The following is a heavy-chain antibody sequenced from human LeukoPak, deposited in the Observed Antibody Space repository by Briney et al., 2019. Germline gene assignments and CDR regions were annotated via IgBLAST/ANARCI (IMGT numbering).Heavy chain of an antibody. J-gene: IGHJ4*02. CDR1: GGSFSGYY. Sequence: PSETLSLTCAVYGGSFSGYYWSWIRQPPGKGLEWIGEINHSGSTNYNPSLKSRVTISVDTSKNQFSLKLSSVTAADTAVYYSARRVAAAIKVHLYYFDYWGQGTLVPVSS. CDR3: ARRVAAAIKVHLYYFDY. D-gene: IGHD2-2*01. CDR2: INHSGST. V-gene: IGHV4-34*01.